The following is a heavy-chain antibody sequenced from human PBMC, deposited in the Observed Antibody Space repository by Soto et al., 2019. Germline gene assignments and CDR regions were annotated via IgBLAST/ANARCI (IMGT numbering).Heavy chain of an antibody. V-gene: IGHV1-3*01. CDR1: GYTFTSYA. Sequence: QVQLVQSGAEVKKPGASVKVSCKASGYTFTSYAMHWVRQAPGQRLEWMGWINDGNGNTKYSQKFQVRVTITRDTSASTAYMELSSLRSEDTAVYYWASTSSSWYNYWGQGTLVTVSS. D-gene: IGHD6-13*01. J-gene: IGHJ4*02. CDR2: INDGNGNT. CDR3: ASTSSSWYNY.